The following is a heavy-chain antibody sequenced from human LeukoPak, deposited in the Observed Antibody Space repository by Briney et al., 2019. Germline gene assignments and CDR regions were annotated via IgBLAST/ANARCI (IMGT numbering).Heavy chain of an antibody. CDR3: AKSATGTTSNWFDP. D-gene: IGHD1-7*01. V-gene: IGHV3-72*01. CDR2: IRNKADGYTT. J-gene: IGHJ5*02. Sequence: GGSLRLSCAASGFIFSDHYMEWVRQAPGKGLEWVGRIRNKADGYTTEYAASVKGRFTISRDDSKNSVYLQMNSLRAEDTAVYYCAKSATGTTSNWFDPWGQGTLVTVSS. CDR1: GFIFSDHY.